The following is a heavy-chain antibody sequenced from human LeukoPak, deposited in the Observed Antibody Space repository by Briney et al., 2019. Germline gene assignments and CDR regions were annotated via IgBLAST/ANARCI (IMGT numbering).Heavy chain of an antibody. CDR3: ARDARIAARRIHFDY. CDR1: GGSISSYY. Sequence: SETLSLTCTVSGGSISSYYWSWIRQPPGKGLEWIGYIYYSGSTNYNPSLKSRVTISVDRSKNQFSLKLSSVTAADTAVYYCARDARIAARRIHFDYWGQGTLVTVSS. D-gene: IGHD6-6*01. CDR2: IYYSGST. J-gene: IGHJ4*02. V-gene: IGHV4-59*12.